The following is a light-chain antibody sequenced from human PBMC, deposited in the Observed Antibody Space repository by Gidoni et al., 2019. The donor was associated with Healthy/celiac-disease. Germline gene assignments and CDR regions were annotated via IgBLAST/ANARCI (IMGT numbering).Light chain of an antibody. J-gene: IGKJ4*01. CDR3: QQSYSTLRALT. CDR2: AAS. Sequence: DIQMTQPPSFLSASVGDRVTITCRTSQSISSYLNWYQQKPGTAPKLLIYAASSLQSGVPSRFSGSGSGTEFTLTISSLRPEDFATYYCQQSYSTLRALTFGGGTKVEIK. CDR1: QSISSY. V-gene: IGKV1-39*01.